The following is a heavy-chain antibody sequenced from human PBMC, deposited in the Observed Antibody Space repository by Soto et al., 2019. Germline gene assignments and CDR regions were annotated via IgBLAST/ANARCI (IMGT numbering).Heavy chain of an antibody. V-gene: IGHV3-7*05. CDR2: MNQNGGEI. CDR3: ASQRLSSAMDV. Sequence: EVQLVESGGGLVQPGGSLRLSCTVSGFTFGDFWMTWVRQAPGKGLEWVSNMNQNGGEIYYADSVRGRFVISRDNAKNSLFLQMNSLSAEDTALYYCASQRLSSAMDVWGQGTRVTVSS. D-gene: IGHD1-1*01. J-gene: IGHJ6*02. CDR1: GFTFGDFW.